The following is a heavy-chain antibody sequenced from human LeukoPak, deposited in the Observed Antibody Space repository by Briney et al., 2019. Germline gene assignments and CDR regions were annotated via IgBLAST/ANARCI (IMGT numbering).Heavy chain of an antibody. CDR2: IGASDGST. V-gene: IGHV3-23*01. CDR3: ARKEADFYYYGIDV. CDR1: GFTFTNFA. J-gene: IGHJ6*02. D-gene: IGHD1-14*01. Sequence: GGSLRLSCAASGFTFTNFAMSWVRQAPGKGLDWVSSIGASDGSTYYADSVKGRFTISRDNSKNTLYLQMNSLRAEDTGVHFCARKEADFYYYGIDVWGQGTTVTVSS.